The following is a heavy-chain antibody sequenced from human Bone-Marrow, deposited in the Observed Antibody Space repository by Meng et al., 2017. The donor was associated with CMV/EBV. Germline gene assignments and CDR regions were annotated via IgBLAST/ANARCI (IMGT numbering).Heavy chain of an antibody. D-gene: IGHD3-10*01. CDR1: GFTFSFYA. CDR2: ITGSGGST. J-gene: IGHJ5*02. V-gene: IGHV3-23*01. Sequence: GGSLRLSCAASGFTFSFYAMTWVRQAPGKGLEWVSAITGSGGSTYYADSVKGRFTISRENSRNTLYLQMNSLRAEDTAVYYCAKDWGWGSYYNGYWFDPWGQGTLVTVSS. CDR3: AKDWGWGSYYNGYWFDP.